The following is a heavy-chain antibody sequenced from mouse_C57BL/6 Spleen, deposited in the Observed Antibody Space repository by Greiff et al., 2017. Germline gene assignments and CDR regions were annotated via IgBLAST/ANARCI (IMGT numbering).Heavy chain of an antibody. CDR2: IYPGDGDT. D-gene: IGHD1-1*01. V-gene: IGHV1-82*01. CDR3: AQYYCSSHWYFDV. CDR1: GYAFSSSW. J-gene: IGHJ1*03. Sequence: QVQLQQSGPELVKPGASVKISCKASGYAFSSSWMNWVKQRPGKGLEWIGRIYPGDGDTNYNGKFKGKATLTADKSSSTAYMQLSSLTSEDSAVYFCAQYYCSSHWYFDVWGTGTTVTVSS.